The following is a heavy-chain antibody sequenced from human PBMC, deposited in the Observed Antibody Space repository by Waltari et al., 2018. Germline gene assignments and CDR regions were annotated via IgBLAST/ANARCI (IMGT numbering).Heavy chain of an antibody. V-gene: IGHV4-34*01. Sequence: QVQLQQWGAGLLKPSETLSLTCAVYGGSFSGYYWSWVRQPPGKGLEWIGEINLNGSTNYNPSLNSRVTISVDTSKNQFSLKLSAVTAADTAVYYCARRLSGIFGIGYWGQGTLVTVSS. D-gene: IGHD3-3*01. CDR2: INLNGST. J-gene: IGHJ4*02. CDR1: GGSFSGYY. CDR3: ARRLSGIFGIGY.